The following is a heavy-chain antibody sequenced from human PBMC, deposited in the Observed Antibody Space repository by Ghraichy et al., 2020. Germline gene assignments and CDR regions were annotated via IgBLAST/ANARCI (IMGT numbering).Heavy chain of an antibody. Sequence: SETLSLTCAVYGGSFSGYYWSWIRQPPGKGLEWIGEINHSGSTNYNPSLKSRVTISVDTSKNQFSLKLSSVTAADTAVYYCAPRFLEWQALSGWFDPWGQGTLVTVSS. CDR3: APRFLEWQALSGWFDP. D-gene: IGHD3-3*01. CDR1: GGSFSGYY. V-gene: IGHV4-34*01. J-gene: IGHJ5*02. CDR2: INHSGST.